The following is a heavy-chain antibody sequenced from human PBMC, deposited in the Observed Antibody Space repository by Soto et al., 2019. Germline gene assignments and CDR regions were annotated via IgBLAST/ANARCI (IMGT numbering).Heavy chain of an antibody. CDR1: GYIFTNYW. D-gene: IGHD6-19*01. CDR3: ARSFTAGTADDY. Sequence: GESLKISCNGSGYIFTNYWIGWVRQMPGKGLEWMGIINPGDSDTRYSPSFQGQVTISADKSINTAYLHWSSLKASDTAMYFCARSFTAGTADDYWGQGTLVTVSS. J-gene: IGHJ4*02. CDR2: INPGDSDT. V-gene: IGHV5-51*01.